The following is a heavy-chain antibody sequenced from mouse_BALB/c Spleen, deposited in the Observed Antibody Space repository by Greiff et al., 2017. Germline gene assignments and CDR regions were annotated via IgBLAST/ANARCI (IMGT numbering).Heavy chain of an antibody. CDR1: GFTFTDYY. D-gene: IGHD2-14*01. CDR2: IRNKANGYTT. CDR3: ARDRDYYYRYEFAY. V-gene: IGHV7-3*02. J-gene: IGHJ3*01. Sequence: DVQLVESGGGLVQPGGSLRLSCATSGFTFTDYYMSWVRQPPGKALEWLGFIRNKANGYTTEYSASVKGRFTISRDNSQSILYLQMNTLRAEDSATYYCARDRDYYYRYEFAYWGQGTLVTVSA.